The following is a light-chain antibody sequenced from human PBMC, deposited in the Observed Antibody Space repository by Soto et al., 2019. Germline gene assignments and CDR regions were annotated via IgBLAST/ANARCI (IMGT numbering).Light chain of an antibody. J-gene: IGKJ3*01. CDR2: GAS. Sequence: EIVFTQSPGTLSLSPGERATLSCRASQSVSSSYLAWYQQKPGQAPRLLIYGASSRATGIPDRFSGSGSGTDFTLTISRLEPEDFAVYYCQQYGSFGPGTKVDIK. V-gene: IGKV3-20*01. CDR3: QQYGS. CDR1: QSVSSSY.